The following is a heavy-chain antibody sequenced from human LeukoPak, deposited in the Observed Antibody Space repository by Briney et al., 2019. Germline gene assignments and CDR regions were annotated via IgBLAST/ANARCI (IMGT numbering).Heavy chain of an antibody. CDR1: GGSISSYY. CDR2: IYTSGST. CDR3: ASSERNAFDI. V-gene: IGHV4-4*07. Sequence: SETLSLTCTVSGGSISSYYWNWIRQPAGKGLEWIGRIYTSGSTNYNPSLKSRVTMSVDTSKNQFSLKLSSVTAADTTVYYCASSERNAFDIWGQGTMVTVSS. J-gene: IGHJ3*02.